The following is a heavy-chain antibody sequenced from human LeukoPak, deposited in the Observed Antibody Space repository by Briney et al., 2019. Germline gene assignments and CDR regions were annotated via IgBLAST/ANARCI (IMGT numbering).Heavy chain of an antibody. Sequence: SETLSLTCTVSGGSISSSSYYWGWIRQPPGKGLEWIGSIYYSGSTYYNPSLKSRVTISVDTSKNQFSLKLSSVTAADTAVYYCATHYYDSSGYYEDYWGQGTLVTVSS. V-gene: IGHV4-39*07. CDR2: IYYSGST. CDR1: GGSISSSSYY. D-gene: IGHD3-22*01. CDR3: ATHYYDSSGYYEDY. J-gene: IGHJ4*02.